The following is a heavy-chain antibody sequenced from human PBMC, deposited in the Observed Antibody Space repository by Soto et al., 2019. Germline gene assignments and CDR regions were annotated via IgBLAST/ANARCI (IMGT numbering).Heavy chain of an antibody. CDR1: GGSVSSGSYY. V-gene: IGHV4-61*01. Sequence: PSETLSLTCTVSGGSVSSGSYYWGWIRQPPGKGLEWIGYIYYSGSTNYNPSLKSRVTISVDTSKNQFSLKLSSVTAADTAVYYCARDRIAAAGGYYYGMDVWGQGTTVTVSS. CDR2: IYYSGST. D-gene: IGHD6-13*01. CDR3: ARDRIAAAGGYYYGMDV. J-gene: IGHJ6*02.